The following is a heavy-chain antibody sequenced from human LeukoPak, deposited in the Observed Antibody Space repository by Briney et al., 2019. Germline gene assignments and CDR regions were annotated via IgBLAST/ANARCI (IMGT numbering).Heavy chain of an antibody. D-gene: IGHD5-18*01. Sequence: ASVKLSCKASGYTFTSYAISWARQAPGQGLEWMGWISGYNGNTKYAQKVQGRVTMTTDTSTSTAYMELRSLRSDDTAVYYCARGYSYGSDYYYGLDFWAQGNMVTVSS. V-gene: IGHV1-18*01. J-gene: IGHJ6*01. CDR2: ISGYNGNT. CDR1: GYTFTSYA. CDR3: ARGYSYGSDYYYGLDF.